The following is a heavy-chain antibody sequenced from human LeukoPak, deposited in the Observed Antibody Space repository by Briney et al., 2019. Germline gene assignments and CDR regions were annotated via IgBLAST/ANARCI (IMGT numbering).Heavy chain of an antibody. CDR1: GFTFSSYW. CDR2: INSDGSST. J-gene: IGHJ6*02. D-gene: IGHD3-22*01. CDR3: ASSGYYFIGDYYGMDV. V-gene: IGHV3-74*01. Sequence: PGGSLRLSCAASGFTFSSYWMPWVRQAPGKGLVWVSRINSDGSSTSYADSVKGRFTISRDNAKNTLYLQMNSLRAEDTAVYYCASSGYYFIGDYYGMDVWGQGTTVTVSS.